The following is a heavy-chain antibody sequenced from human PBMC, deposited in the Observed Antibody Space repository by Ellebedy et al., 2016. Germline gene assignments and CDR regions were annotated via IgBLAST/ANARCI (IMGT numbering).Heavy chain of an antibody. V-gene: IGHV1-3*04. CDR1: GYSFTNYG. J-gene: IGHJ5*02. D-gene: IGHD4-17*01. CDR3: VRAYGAFSCFDP. Sequence: ASVKVSCKASGYSFTNYGLHWVRQAPGQRLEWMGWINTVNGDRKYSQKLKGRVTFTTDTSTTTAYMELSDLGSEDTSLYYCVRAYGAFSCFDPWGQGTLVTVSS. CDR2: INTVNGDR.